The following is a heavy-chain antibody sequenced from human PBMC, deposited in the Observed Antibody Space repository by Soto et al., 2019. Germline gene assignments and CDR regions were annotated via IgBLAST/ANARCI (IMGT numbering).Heavy chain of an antibody. D-gene: IGHD2-21*02. J-gene: IGHJ4*02. Sequence: GASVKVSCKASGYTFTSNYIHWVRQAPGQGLEWMGIINPSGGSTSYAQKFQGRVTMTRDTSTSTVYMELSSLRSEDTAVYYCARSIVVVTALDYWGQGTLVTVS. V-gene: IGHV1-46*01. CDR1: GYTFTSNY. CDR2: INPSGGST. CDR3: ARSIVVVTALDY.